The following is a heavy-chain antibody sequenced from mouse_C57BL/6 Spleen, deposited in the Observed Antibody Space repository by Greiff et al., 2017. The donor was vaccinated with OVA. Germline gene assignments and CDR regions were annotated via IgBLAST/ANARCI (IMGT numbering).Heavy chain of an antibody. CDR1: GFTFTDYY. J-gene: IGHJ3*01. CDR3: ARYEDYYGSSWAWFAY. V-gene: IGHV7-3*01. CDR2: IRNKANVYTT. Sequence: EVKLMESGGGLVQPGGSLSLSCAASGFTFTDYYMSWVRQPPGKALEWLGFIRNKANVYTTEYSASVKGRFTISRDNSQSILYLQRNALRAEDSATYYCARYEDYYGSSWAWFAYWGQGTLVTVSA. D-gene: IGHD1-1*01.